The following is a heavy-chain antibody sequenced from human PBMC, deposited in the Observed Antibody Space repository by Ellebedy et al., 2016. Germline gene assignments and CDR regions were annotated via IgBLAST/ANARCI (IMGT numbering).Heavy chain of an antibody. CDR2: ISGDGDTT. CDR3: YYGHYSGF. Sequence: GESLKISXVASGFTFRHFFMSWVRQAPGGGLEWFSTISGDGDTTFSADSVKGRFTISRDNSRYTLYLQMDSLTAADTAVYYCYYGHYSGFWGQGTLVTVSS. D-gene: IGHD4-17*01. CDR1: GFTFRHFF. V-gene: IGHV3-23*01. J-gene: IGHJ4*02.